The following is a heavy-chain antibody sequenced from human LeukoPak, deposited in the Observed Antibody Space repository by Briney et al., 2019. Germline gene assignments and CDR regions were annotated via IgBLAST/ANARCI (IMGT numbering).Heavy chain of an antibody. CDR3: ARGGHIVVVTAILPNYYFDY. V-gene: IGHV1-69*05. J-gene: IGHJ4*02. D-gene: IGHD2-21*02. Sequence: GTANYAQKFQARLTITTDESTTTAYMELRSLRSEATAVYYCARGGHIVVVTAILPNYYFDYWGQGTLVTVSS. CDR2: GTA.